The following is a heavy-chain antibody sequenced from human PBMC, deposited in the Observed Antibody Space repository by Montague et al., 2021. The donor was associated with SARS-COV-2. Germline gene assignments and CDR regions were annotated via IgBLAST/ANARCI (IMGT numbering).Heavy chain of an antibody. J-gene: IGHJ6*02. CDR3: ARGPVDDNCSDGSCYSRYYYGMDV. CDR1: VGSISSGGYD. Sequence: SETLSLTCTGSVGSISSGGYDWSWIRQPPGKGLEWIGSIYYSGSTYYNLSLKSRVTISVDTSKNQFSLKLSSVTAADTAVYYCARGPVDDNCSDGSCYSRYYYGMDVWGQGTTVTVSS. V-gene: IGHV4-39*07. D-gene: IGHD2-15*01. CDR2: IYYSGST.